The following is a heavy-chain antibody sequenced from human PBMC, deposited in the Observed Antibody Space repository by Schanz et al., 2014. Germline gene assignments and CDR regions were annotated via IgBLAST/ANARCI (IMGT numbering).Heavy chain of an antibody. D-gene: IGHD6-13*01. V-gene: IGHV3-7*02. Sequence: EVQLVQSGGGLVQPGGSLRLSCAASGFSFSTYWMSWVRQAPGKGPEWVANIKHDGSVKDYVDSVEGRFTISRDNAKRSLFLQMNSLRVEDTAVYFCVSQTGSPNYWGQGTLVTVSS. J-gene: IGHJ4*02. CDR3: VSQTGSPNY. CDR2: IKHDGSVK. CDR1: GFSFSTYW.